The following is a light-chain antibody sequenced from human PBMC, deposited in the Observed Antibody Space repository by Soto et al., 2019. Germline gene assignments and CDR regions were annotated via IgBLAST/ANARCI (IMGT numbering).Light chain of an antibody. J-gene: IGKJ5*01. CDR3: QQCSNRALT. CDR2: GAS. Sequence: EIELTQSPVTLSLSPGERATLSCRASQSVSSSYLAWYQQKPGQAPRLLIYGASSGATGIPDRFSGSGSGTDFTLTIISLDPEDFAVYYCQQCSNRALTSGQGTRLEIK. V-gene: IGKV3D-20*02. CDR1: QSVSSSY.